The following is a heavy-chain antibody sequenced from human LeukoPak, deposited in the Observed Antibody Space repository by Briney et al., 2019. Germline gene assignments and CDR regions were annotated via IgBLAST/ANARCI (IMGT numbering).Heavy chain of an antibody. CDR2: ISSSSSYI. D-gene: IGHD6-13*01. CDR3: ARETIAAAGKGFDP. V-gene: IGHV3-21*01. CDR1: GFTFISYS. J-gene: IGHJ5*02. Sequence: GGSLRLSCAASGFTFISYSMNRVRQAPGKGLEWVSSISSSSSYIYYADSVKGRFTISRDNAKKSLYLQMNSLRAEDTAVYYCARETIAAAGKGFDPWGQGTLVTVSS.